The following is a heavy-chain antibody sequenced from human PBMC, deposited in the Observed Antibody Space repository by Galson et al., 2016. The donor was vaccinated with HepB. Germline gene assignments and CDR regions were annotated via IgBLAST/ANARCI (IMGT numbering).Heavy chain of an antibody. CDR3: ANLKFDYAEHDY. CDR1: GISFDNYV. Sequence: SLRLSCAASGISFDNYVMTWVRQAPGRGLEWVSTISRSGTSTYYADSMKGRFTISRDNSQNTLSLQMNSLRAEDTAIYYCANLKFDYAEHDYWGQGNLVTVSS. D-gene: IGHD3-16*01. V-gene: IGHV3-23*01. CDR2: ISRSGTST. J-gene: IGHJ4*02.